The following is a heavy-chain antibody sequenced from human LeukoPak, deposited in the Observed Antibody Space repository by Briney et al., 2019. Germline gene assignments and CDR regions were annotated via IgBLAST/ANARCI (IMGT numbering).Heavy chain of an antibody. V-gene: IGHV3-74*01. CDR1: GFTFSSYW. CDR3: ARGEGSSAFDI. D-gene: IGHD3-16*02. J-gene: IGHJ3*02. CDR2: INTDGSST. Sequence: GGSLRLSCAASGFTFSSYWMHWVRQAPGKGLVWVSRINTDGSSTSYADSVKGRFTISRDNAKNTLYLQMNSPRAEDTAVYYCARGEGSSAFDIWGQGTMVTVSS.